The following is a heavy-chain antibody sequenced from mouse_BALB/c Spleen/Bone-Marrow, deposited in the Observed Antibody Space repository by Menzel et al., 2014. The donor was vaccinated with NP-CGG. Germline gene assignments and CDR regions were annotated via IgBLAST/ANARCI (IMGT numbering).Heavy chain of an antibody. CDR2: ISSGSSTI. CDR3: ARSGSSSGYFDY. D-gene: IGHD1-1*01. CDR1: GFTFSSFG. V-gene: IGHV5-17*02. Sequence: DVKLVESGGGLVQPGGSRKLSCAASGFTFSSFGMHWVRQAPEKGPEWVAYISSGSSTIYYADTVMGRFTISRDNPKNTLFLQMTSLRSEDTAMYYCARSGSSSGYFDYWGQGTTLTVSS. J-gene: IGHJ2*01.